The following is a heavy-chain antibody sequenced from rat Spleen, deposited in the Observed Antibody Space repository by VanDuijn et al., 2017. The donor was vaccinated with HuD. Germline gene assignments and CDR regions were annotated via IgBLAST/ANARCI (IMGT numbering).Heavy chain of an antibody. Sequence: EVQLVESGGGLVQPGRSLKLSCAASGFTFSDYYMAWVRQAPTKGLEWVATISASGGSTYFRDSVKGRFTLSRDNAKSSLYLQMDSLRSEDTATYYCARHGGDYYDGYYHVDYWGQGVMVTVSS. V-gene: IGHV5-25*01. J-gene: IGHJ2*01. CDR1: GFTFSDYY. CDR3: ARHGGDYYDGYYHVDY. D-gene: IGHD1-12*03. CDR2: ISASGGST.